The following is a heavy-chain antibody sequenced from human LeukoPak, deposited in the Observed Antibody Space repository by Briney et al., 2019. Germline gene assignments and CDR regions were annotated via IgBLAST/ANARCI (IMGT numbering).Heavy chain of an antibody. CDR3: AAEKIGYYYDSSGPGVTEYLQH. D-gene: IGHD3-22*01. J-gene: IGHJ1*01. CDR1: GFTFSSYT. Sequence: GGSLRLSCAASGFTFSSYTMNWVRQAPGKGLEWVSSLSSGSTYIYYADSVKGRFTISRDNAKNSLYLQMNSLRAEDTAVYYCAAEKIGYYYDSSGPGVTEYLQHWGQGTLVTVSS. CDR2: LSSGSTYI. V-gene: IGHV3-21*01.